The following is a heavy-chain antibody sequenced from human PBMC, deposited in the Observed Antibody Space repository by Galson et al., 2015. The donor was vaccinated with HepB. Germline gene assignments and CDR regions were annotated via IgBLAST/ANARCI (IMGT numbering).Heavy chain of an antibody. J-gene: IGHJ4*02. D-gene: IGHD3-22*01. CDR1: GFTFSSFG. CDR3: AKAADYYGGSISFLFDY. CDR2: ISNDGSHN. V-gene: IGHV3-30*18. Sequence: LRLSCAASGFTFSSFGMLWVRQAPGKGLEGVAVISNDGSHNYYTDSVKGRFTISRDNSKKTLFLQMDSLRPEDTAVYYCAKAADYYGGSISFLFDYLGQGTLVTVSS.